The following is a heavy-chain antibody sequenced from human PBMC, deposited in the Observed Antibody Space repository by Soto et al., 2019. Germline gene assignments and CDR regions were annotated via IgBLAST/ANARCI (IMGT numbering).Heavy chain of an antibody. CDR3: AKDNHIVATALFDY. CDR1: GFTFTTYW. CDR2: INGSGGST. J-gene: IGHJ4*02. V-gene: IGHV3-23*01. Sequence: PGGSLRLSCAASGFTFTTYWMHWVRQAPGKGPVWVSAINGSGGSTNYADSVKGRFTISRDNSKNTLYLQMNSLRAEDTAVYYCAKDNHIVATALFDYWGQGTLVTVSS. D-gene: IGHD5-12*01.